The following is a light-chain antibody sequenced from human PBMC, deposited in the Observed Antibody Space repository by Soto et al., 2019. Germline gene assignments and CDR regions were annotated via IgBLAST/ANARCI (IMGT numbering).Light chain of an antibody. J-gene: IGKJ5*01. CDR3: QNYDNFHTIT. CDR2: DAS. Sequence: DIQMTQSPTSLSASVGDRVIITCQASEDISNFLNWYQHKPGKAPKLLIYDASHLESGVPSRFSGSGSGTDFTFTINSLQTEDNATYYCQNYDNFHTITFGQGTRLEIK. V-gene: IGKV1-33*01. CDR1: EDISNF.